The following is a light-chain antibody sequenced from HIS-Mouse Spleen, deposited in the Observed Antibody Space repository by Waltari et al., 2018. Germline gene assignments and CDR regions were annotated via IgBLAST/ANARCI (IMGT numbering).Light chain of an antibody. Sequence: SYELTQPPSVSVSPGQTASITCSGDKLGDKYACWYQQKPGQSPVLVIYQDSKRPSGFPEQFSGSNSGNTATLTISGTQAMDEADYYCQAWDSSTDVVFGGGTKLTVL. J-gene: IGLJ2*01. CDR2: QDS. CDR3: QAWDSSTDVV. V-gene: IGLV3-1*01. CDR1: KLGDKY.